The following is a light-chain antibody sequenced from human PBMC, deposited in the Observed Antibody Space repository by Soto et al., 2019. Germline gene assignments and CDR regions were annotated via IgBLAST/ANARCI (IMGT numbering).Light chain of an antibody. CDR3: TSYTATSTYV. V-gene: IGLV2-14*01. CDR2: EVT. CDR1: SSDVGAYNY. Sequence: QSALAQPASVSGSPGQSITISCTGTSSDVGAYNYVSWYQHHPGKVPKFMIFEVTNRPSGVSHRFSGSKSGNTASLTISGLQAEDEADYYCTSYTATSTYVFGTGTKVTVL. J-gene: IGLJ1*01.